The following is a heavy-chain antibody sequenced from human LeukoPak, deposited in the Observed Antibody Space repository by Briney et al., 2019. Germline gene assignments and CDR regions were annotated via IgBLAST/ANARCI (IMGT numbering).Heavy chain of an antibody. V-gene: IGHV3-66*02. CDR3: ARLRFLEWLSKADAFDI. CDR1: GFTVSSNY. J-gene: IGHJ3*02. Sequence: GGSLRLSCAASGFTVSSNYRSWGRQAPAKVLGWDSVIYSGGSTYNADSVKGRFTISRDNSKNTLYLQMNSLRSEDTAVYYCARLRFLEWLSKADAFDIWGQGTMVTVSS. D-gene: IGHD3-3*01. CDR2: IYSGGST.